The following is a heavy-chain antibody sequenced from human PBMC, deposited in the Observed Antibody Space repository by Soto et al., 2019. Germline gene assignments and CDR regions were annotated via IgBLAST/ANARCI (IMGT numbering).Heavy chain of an antibody. Sequence: GGSLRLSCAASGFTFSSYAMSWVRQAPGKGLEWVSAISGSGGSTYYADSVKGRFTISRDNSKNTLYLQMNSLRAEDTAVYYCAKSSSGWLVGNWFDPWGQGTLVTVSS. D-gene: IGHD6-19*01. J-gene: IGHJ5*02. CDR1: GFTFSSYA. CDR3: AKSSSGWLVGNWFDP. CDR2: ISGSGGST. V-gene: IGHV3-23*01.